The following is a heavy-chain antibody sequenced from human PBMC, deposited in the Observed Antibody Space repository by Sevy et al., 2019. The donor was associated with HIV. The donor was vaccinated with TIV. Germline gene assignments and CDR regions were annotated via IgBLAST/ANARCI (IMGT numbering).Heavy chain of an antibody. CDR2: INQDGSEK. CDR1: GITISSHW. Sequence: GGSLRLSCVGSGITISSHWMNWVRQAPGKGLEWVANINQDGSEKYHVDSVKGRFTISRDNAKNSGYLQMHSLRVEDSGVYYGAGAMGVWGQGTTVTVSS. V-gene: IGHV3-7*01. J-gene: IGHJ6*02. CDR3: AGAMGV.